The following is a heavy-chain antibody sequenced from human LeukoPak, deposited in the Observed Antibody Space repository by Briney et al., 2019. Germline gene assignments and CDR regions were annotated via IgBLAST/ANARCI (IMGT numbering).Heavy chain of an antibody. CDR3: ARLTRGYDFDY. Sequence: SQTLSLTCTVSGGSISSGSYYWSWIRRPAGKGLEWIGRIYTSGSTNYNPSLKSRVTISVDTSKNQFSLKLSSVTAADTAVYYCARLTRGYDFDYWGQGTLVTVSS. V-gene: IGHV4-61*02. CDR2: IYTSGST. CDR1: GGSISSGSYY. D-gene: IGHD3-22*01. J-gene: IGHJ4*02.